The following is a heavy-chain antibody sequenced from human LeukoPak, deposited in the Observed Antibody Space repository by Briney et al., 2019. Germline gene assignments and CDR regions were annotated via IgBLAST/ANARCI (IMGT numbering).Heavy chain of an antibody. J-gene: IGHJ4*02. CDR2: ISSSSSYI. D-gene: IGHD2-15*01. V-gene: IGHV3-21*01. Sequence: GGSLRLSCAASGFTFSSYSMNWVRQAPGKGLEWVLSISSSSSYIYYADSVKGRFTISRDNAKNSLYLQMNSLRAEDTAVYYCAREGRGYCSGGSCYYFDYWGQGTLVTVSS. CDR1: GFTFSSYS. CDR3: AREGRGYCSGGSCYYFDY.